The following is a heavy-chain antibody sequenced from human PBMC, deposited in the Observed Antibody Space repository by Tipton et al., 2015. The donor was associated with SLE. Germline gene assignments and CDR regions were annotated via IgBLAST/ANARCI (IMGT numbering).Heavy chain of an antibody. J-gene: IGHJ4*02. CDR3: TKVGGSGHFDY. Sequence: TLSLTCTVSGGSISNYYWTWIRQPPGKRLEWIGYIYYSGSTNYNPSLKSRVTMSVDTSKNQFSLNLRSVTAADTAVYYSTKVGGSGHFDYWGQGTLVTVSS. D-gene: IGHD3-16*01. V-gene: IGHV4-59*01. CDR1: GGSISNYY. CDR2: IYYSGST.